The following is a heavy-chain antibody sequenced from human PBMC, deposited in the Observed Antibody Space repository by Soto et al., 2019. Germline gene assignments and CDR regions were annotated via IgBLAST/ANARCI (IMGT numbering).Heavy chain of an antibody. Sequence: ASVKVSCKASGYTFTSYHTHCVRQAPGQGLEWMGIINPSGGSTSYAQKFQGRVTMTRDTSTSTVYMELSSLRSEDTAVYQCAGEYSGYDSHLDYRGQGTLVTVSS. J-gene: IGHJ4*02. CDR2: INPSGGST. D-gene: IGHD5-12*01. CDR1: GYTFTSYH. CDR3: AGEYSGYDSHLDY. V-gene: IGHV1-46*03.